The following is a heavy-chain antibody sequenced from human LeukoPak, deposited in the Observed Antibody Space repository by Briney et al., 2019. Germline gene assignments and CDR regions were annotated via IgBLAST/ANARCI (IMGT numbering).Heavy chain of an antibody. J-gene: IGHJ4*02. CDR3: ARANPRWFSDPEYYFDY. V-gene: IGHV4-34*01. D-gene: IGHD3-10*01. CDR1: GGSFSGYY. Sequence: SETLSLTCAVYGGSFSGYYWSWIRQPPGKGLEWIGEINHSGSTNYNPSLKSRVTISVDTSKNQFSLKLSSVTAADPAVYYCARANPRWFSDPEYYFDYWGQGTLVTVSS. CDR2: INHSGST.